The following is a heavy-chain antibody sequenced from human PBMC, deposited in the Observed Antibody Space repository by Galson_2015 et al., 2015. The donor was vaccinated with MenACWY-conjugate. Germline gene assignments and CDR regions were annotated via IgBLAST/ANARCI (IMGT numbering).Heavy chain of an antibody. J-gene: IGHJ5*02. CDR2: INTKTGNP. Sequence: SVKVSCKASGYTFTRYAMNWARQAPGQGLAWMGWINTKTGNPTYAQGFTGRIVFSLDTSVSAAYLQISSLQAEDTAVYYCARTLAGTVSAINWFVPWGPGTLVTVSS. CDR1: GYTFTRYA. V-gene: IGHV7-4-1*02. D-gene: IGHD1-7*01. CDR3: ARTLAGTVSAINWFVP.